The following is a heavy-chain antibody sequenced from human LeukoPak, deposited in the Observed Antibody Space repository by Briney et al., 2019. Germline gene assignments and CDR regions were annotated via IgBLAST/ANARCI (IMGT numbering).Heavy chain of an antibody. D-gene: IGHD6-19*01. CDR3: TRGLLYSSGWSAGDY. J-gene: IGHJ4*02. CDR2: INHSEST. V-gene: IGHV4-34*01. Sequence: PSETLSLTCAVYGESFSGYYWSWIRQPPGKGLEWIGEINHSESTNYNPALKSRVTISVDTSKNQFSLKLSSVTAGDKTEYYCTRGLLYSSGWSAGDYWGQGTLVIVTS. CDR1: GESFSGYY.